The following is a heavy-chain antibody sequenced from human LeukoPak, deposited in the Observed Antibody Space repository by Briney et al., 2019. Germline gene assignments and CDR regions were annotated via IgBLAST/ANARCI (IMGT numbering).Heavy chain of an antibody. Sequence: GRSLRLSCAASGFTFDDYAMHCVPEAPGKGLECGSGNSWNSGSIGYADSVKGRFTISRDNAKNSLYLQMNSLRAEDTALYYCAIAATYYYDSSGRFDYWGQGTLVTVSS. CDR1: GFTFDDYA. V-gene: IGHV3-9*01. CDR2: NSWNSGSI. CDR3: AIAATYYYDSSGRFDY. J-gene: IGHJ4*02. D-gene: IGHD3-22*01.